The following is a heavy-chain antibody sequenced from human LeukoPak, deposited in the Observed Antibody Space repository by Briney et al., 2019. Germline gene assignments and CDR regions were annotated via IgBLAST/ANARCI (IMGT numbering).Heavy chain of an antibody. J-gene: IGHJ6*02. CDR1: GGSISSTNW. CDR3: ARVHVYYDFWSGYYGDYGMDV. V-gene: IGHV3-53*01. Sequence: LSLTCAVSGGSISSTNWWSWVRQPPGKGLEWVSVIYSGGSTYYADSVKGRFTISRDNSKNTLYLQMNSLRAEDTAVYYCARVHVYYDFWSGYYGDYGMDVWGQGTTVTVSS. CDR2: IYSGGST. D-gene: IGHD3-3*01.